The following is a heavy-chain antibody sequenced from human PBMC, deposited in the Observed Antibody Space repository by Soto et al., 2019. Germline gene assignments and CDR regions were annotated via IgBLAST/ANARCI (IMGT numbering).Heavy chain of an antibody. Sequence: ETLSLTGPVSGVSITSYYWNWIRQPAGKGLEWIGRIFSTGATSYNPSLRSRLTMSVDTSKSQFSLRLRSVTAADTAIYYCARVPQSGRNLYSGILDVWGQGSEVTVYS. J-gene: IGHJ6*02. CDR3: ARVPQSGRNLYSGILDV. V-gene: IGHV4-4*07. CDR1: GVSITSYY. CDR2: IFSTGAT. D-gene: IGHD3-10*01.